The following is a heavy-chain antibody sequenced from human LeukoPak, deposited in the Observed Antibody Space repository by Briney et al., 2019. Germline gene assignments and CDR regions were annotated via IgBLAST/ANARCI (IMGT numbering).Heavy chain of an antibody. CDR1: GFTFSSYA. CDR2: ISGSGGGT. J-gene: IGHJ4*02. V-gene: IGHV3-23*01. Sequence: GGSLRLSCAASGFTFSSYAMSWVRQAPGKGLEWVSAISGSGGGTYYADSVKGRFTISRDNSKNTLYLQMNSLRAEDTAVYYCARSEVDIVATVCFDYWGQGTLVTVSS. CDR3: ARSEVDIVATVCFDY. D-gene: IGHD5-12*01.